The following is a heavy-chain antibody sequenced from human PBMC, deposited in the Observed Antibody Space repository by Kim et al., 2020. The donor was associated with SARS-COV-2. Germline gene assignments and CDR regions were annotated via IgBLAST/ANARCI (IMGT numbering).Heavy chain of an antibody. D-gene: IGHD4-17*01. CDR3: ARVRTVLIKGYYGMDV. J-gene: IGHJ6*02. Sequence: KLQGRVTMTTDTSASTAYMELRSLRSDDTAVYYCARVRTVLIKGYYGMDVWGQGTTVTVSS. V-gene: IGHV1-18*01.